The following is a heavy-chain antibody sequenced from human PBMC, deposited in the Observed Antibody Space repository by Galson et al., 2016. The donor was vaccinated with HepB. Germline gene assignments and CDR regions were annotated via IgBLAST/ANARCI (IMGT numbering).Heavy chain of an antibody. CDR1: GASISNNYW. Sequence: ETLSLTCAVSGASISNNYWWSWVRQSPGKGLEWLGEIYQTGTANYNPSFTSRATISVDTSKNQISLRLASVTAADTAMYYCARGTLGTTATMAFDYWGQGTLVTVSS. D-gene: IGHD1/OR15-1a*01. J-gene: IGHJ4*02. CDR3: ARGTLGTTATMAFDY. CDR2: IYQTGTA. V-gene: IGHV4-4*02.